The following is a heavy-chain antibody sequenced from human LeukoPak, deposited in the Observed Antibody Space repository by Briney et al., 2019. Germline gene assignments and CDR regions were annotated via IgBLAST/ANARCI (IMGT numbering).Heavy chain of an antibody. CDR3: AKTDLTIAARPLDY. D-gene: IGHD6-6*01. CDR1: GFTFSSYA. V-gene: IGHV3-23*01. J-gene: IGHJ4*02. Sequence: GGSLRLSCAASGFTFSSYAISWVRQAPGKGLEWVSAISKSGDSTYYADSVKGRFTISRDTSKNTLYLQMDSLRADDTAVYYCAKTDLTIAARPLDYWGQGTLVTVSS. CDR2: ISKSGDST.